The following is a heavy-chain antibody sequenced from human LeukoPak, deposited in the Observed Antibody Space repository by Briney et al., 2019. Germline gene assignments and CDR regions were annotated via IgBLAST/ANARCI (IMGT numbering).Heavy chain of an antibody. Sequence: SETLSLTCAVYGGSLSGYYWSWIRQPPGKGLEWIGEINHSGSTNYNPSLKSRVTISVDTSKNQFSLKLSSVTAADTAVYYCARGRYGSGSYSYYWGQGTLVTVSS. V-gene: IGHV4-34*01. CDR2: INHSGST. CDR3: ARGRYGSGSYSYY. J-gene: IGHJ4*02. CDR1: GGSLSGYY. D-gene: IGHD3-10*01.